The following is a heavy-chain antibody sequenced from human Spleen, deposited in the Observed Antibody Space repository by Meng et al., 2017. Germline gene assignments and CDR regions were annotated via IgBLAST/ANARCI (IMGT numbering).Heavy chain of an antibody. CDR1: GGSFSDYY. CDR3: ASADLGRRKTLPV. V-gene: IGHV4-34*01. Sequence: VQLQAGVGGLLSPSETLSLASVVPGGSFSDYYWSWIRQPPGKGLEWIGEINHSGSTNYNPSLKSRVTISVDTSKNQFSLKLSSATAADTAVYYCASADLGRRKTLPVWGQGTLVTVSS. CDR2: INHSGST. D-gene: IGHD3-10*01. J-gene: IGHJ4*02.